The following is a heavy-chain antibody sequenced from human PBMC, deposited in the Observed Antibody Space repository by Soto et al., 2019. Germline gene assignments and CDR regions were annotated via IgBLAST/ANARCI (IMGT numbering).Heavy chain of an antibody. Sequence: ASVNVSCKYSGYTFINYYIDWVRQAPGQGLECMAIIDPNDGSTNYAQSFQGRLTVTRDTSTSTVYMELSSLTSEDTAVYYCVRGRGGNYHFYFDHWGQGTPVTVSS. CDR2: IDPNDGST. CDR1: GYTFINYY. V-gene: IGHV1-46*03. D-gene: IGHD1-26*01. CDR3: VRGRGGNYHFYFDH. J-gene: IGHJ4*02.